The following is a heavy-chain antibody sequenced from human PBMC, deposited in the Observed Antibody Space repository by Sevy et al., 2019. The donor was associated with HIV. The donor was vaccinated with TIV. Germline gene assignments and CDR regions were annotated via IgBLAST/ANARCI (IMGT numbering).Heavy chain of an antibody. J-gene: IGHJ6*02. CDR3: AGGTGIVVVPALDV. Sequence: GGSLRLSCAASGFTFSSYDMHWVRQATGKGLEWVSAIGTAGDTYYPGSVKGRFTISRENAKNSLYLQMNSLRAGDTAVYYCAGGTGIVVVPALDVWGQGTTVTVSS. D-gene: IGHD2-2*01. CDR1: GFTFSSYD. CDR2: IGTAGDT. V-gene: IGHV3-13*01.